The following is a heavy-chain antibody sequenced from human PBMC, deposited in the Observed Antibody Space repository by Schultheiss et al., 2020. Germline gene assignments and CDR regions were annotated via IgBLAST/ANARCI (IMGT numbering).Heavy chain of an antibody. J-gene: IGHJ6*02. V-gene: IGHV4-34*01. CDR1: GGSFSGYY. CDR2: INHSGST. D-gene: IGHD6-13*01. Sequence: SETLSLTCAVYGGSFSGYYWSWIRQPPGKGLEWIGEINHSGSTNYNPSLKSRVTISVDTSKNQFSLKLSSVTAADTAVYYCARGRRYSSSWFVAYYYYGMDVWGQGTTVTV. CDR3: ARGRRYSSSWFVAYYYYGMDV.